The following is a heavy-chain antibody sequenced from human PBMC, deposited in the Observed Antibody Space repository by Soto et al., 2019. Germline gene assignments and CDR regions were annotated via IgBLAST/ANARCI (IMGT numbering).Heavy chain of an antibody. J-gene: IGHJ5*02. V-gene: IGHV2-5*02. D-gene: IGHD2-15*01. Sequence: QITLKESGTTLVKPTQTLTLTCTFSGFSLSTSGVGVGWIRQPPGKALEWLALIYLDDDKRYSPSLKDSLTVTKDSSKNQVVLTMVNMDPVYTATYYCGCEISEPAKGYWLDPWGQGTLVTVSS. CDR2: IYLDDDK. CDR3: GCEISEPAKGYWLDP. CDR1: GFSLSTSGVG.